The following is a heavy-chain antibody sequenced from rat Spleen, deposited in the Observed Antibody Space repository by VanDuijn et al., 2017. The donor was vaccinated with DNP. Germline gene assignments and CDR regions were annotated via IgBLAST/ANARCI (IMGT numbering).Heavy chain of an antibody. J-gene: IGHJ3*01. Sequence: QVQLRESGPGLVQPSQILSLTCTVSGFSLTNFGVNWVRQPPGKGLEWIAAISGAGATYYNSAHKSRLSFSRDTSRSQVFLHMDSLQTEDTAIYFCTGGGSTIYPFTYWGQGTLVTVSS. CDR1: GFSLTNFG. CDR3: TGGGSTIYPFTY. V-gene: IGHV2S12*01. D-gene: IGHD1-2*01. CDR2: ISGAGAT.